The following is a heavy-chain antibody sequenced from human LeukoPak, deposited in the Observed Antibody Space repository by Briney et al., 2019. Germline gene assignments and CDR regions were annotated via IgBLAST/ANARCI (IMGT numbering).Heavy chain of an antibody. CDR2: ISSVGRTT. CDR1: GSTFGRHA. Sequence: GGSLRLSCAASGSTFGRHAMSWVRQAPGKGLEWVSGISSVGRTTYYSDSVKGRFTISRDNSRNALYLQMNSLRAEDTAVYYCAKDRGTSLCDAFDIWGQGTMVTVSS. D-gene: IGHD6-25*01. CDR3: AKDRGTSLCDAFDI. V-gene: IGHV3-23*01. J-gene: IGHJ3*02.